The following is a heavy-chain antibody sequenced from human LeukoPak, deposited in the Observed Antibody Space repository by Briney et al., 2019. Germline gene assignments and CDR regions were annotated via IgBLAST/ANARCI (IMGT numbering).Heavy chain of an antibody. D-gene: IGHD2-15*01. CDR1: GFTFSYAW. CDR3: TTDAGVKELLLFEF. CDR2: IKSKFDGGTL. V-gene: IGHV3-15*01. Sequence: PRGSLRLSCAASGFTFSYAWVSWVRQTPGKGLEWVGRIKSKFDGGTLDYAAPVKGRFTMSREDSKNTLFLPLNSLKTEDTAVYWCTTDAGVKELLLFEFWGQGTLVTVSS. J-gene: IGHJ4*02.